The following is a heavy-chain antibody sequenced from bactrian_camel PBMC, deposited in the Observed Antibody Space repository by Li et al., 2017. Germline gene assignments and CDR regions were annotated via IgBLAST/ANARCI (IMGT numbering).Heavy chain of an antibody. V-gene: IGHV3S53*01. D-gene: IGHD3*01. CDR1: GVITSRHS. CDR2: IGGDGTT. Sequence: QVQLVESGGDSVQAGGSLILSCVHSGVITSRHSIGWFRESPGSEREGVAAIGGDGTTGYARSAKGRFTISEDNAKPADDLHVHNVKPEDTAMYSRAAYLPALGV.